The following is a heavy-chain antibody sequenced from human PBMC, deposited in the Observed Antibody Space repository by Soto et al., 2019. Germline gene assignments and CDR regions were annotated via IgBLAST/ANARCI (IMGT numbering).Heavy chain of an antibody. Sequence: VGSLRLSCAASGFTFGDYWMTWVRQAPGKGLEWVANLKRDGRERYYVDSVKGRFSVSRDNAKNSLYLQMNNLRPEDTAVYYCARDVYEILGRVVRRLDSWGQGTLVTVSS. CDR3: ARDVYEILGRVVRRLDS. CDR1: GFTFGDYW. D-gene: IGHD2-8*01. V-gene: IGHV3-7*03. CDR2: LKRDGRER. J-gene: IGHJ4*02.